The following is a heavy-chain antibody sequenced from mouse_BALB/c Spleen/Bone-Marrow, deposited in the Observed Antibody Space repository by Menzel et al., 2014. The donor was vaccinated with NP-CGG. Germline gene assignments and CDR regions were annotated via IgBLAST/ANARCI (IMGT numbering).Heavy chain of an antibody. V-gene: IGHV5-6-3*01. CDR1: GFTFSSYG. Sequence: EVQLVESGGGLVQPGGSLKLSCAASGFTFSSYGTSWVPQTPDKRLELVATINSNGGSTYYPDSVKGRFTISRDNAKNTLYLQMSSLKSEDTAMYYCARGLGFFDYWGQGTTLTVSS. J-gene: IGHJ2*01. CDR2: INSNGGST. CDR3: ARGLGFFDY. D-gene: IGHD4-1*01.